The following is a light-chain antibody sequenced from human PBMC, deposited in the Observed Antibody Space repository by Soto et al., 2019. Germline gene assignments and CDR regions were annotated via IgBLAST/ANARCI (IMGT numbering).Light chain of an antibody. CDR3: QQSYSTPLT. CDR1: QSVSSS. J-gene: IGKJ4*01. V-gene: IGKV3-15*01. CDR2: GAS. Sequence: EIVMTQSPATLFVSPGETATLSCRASQSVSSSLAWYQQTPGRAPRLLIYGASTRATGIPTRFSGSGSGTEFTLTISSLQSEDFATYYCQQSYSTPLTFGGGTKVEI.